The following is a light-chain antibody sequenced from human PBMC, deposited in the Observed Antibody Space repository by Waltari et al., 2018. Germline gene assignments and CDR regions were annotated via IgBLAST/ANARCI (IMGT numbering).Light chain of an antibody. CDR3: CSYGGYNTPWV. J-gene: IGLJ3*02. CDR2: ETT. Sequence: QSALTQPASVSVSPGPSITISCTGTSIDVGHYNLFSWYQQHPGQAPKLIIYETTKRPSGVSNRFSGSKSGNTASLAVSGLQTEDEAEYYCCSYGGYNTPWVFGGGTKLTVL. CDR1: SIDVGHYNL. V-gene: IGLV2-23*01.